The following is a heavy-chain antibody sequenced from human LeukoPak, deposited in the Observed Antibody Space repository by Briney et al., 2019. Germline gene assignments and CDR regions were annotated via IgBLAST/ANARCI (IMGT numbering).Heavy chain of an antibody. J-gene: IGHJ4*02. D-gene: IGHD4-11*01. CDR3: ARDPPAFTVAFDY. Sequence: GGSLRLSCAAPGFTFSSYEMNWVRQAPGKGLEWVSYISSSGNTIYYADSVKGRFTISRDNSKNSLYLQMNSLRAEDTAVYYCARDPPAFTVAFDYWGQGTLVTVSS. V-gene: IGHV3-48*03. CDR1: GFTFSSYE. CDR2: ISSSGNTI.